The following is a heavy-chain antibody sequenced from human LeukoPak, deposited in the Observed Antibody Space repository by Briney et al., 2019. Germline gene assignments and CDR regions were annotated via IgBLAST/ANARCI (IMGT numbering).Heavy chain of an antibody. D-gene: IGHD3-22*01. V-gene: IGHV1-8*01. CDR1: GYTFTSYD. J-gene: IGHJ4*02. CDR2: MNPNSGNT. Sequence: ASVKVSCKASGYTFTSYDINWVRQATGQGLEWMGWMNPNSGNTGYAQKFQGRVTMTTDTSTSTAYMELRSLRSDDTAVYYCAREYYYDSSGYYPYWGQGTLVTVS. CDR3: AREYYYDSSGYYPY.